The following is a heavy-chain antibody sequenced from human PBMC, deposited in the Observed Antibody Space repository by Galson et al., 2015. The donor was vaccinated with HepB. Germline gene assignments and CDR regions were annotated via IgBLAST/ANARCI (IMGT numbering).Heavy chain of an antibody. D-gene: IGHD6-13*01. CDR3: TSGYSTNWSYDY. V-gene: IGHV3-48*01. J-gene: IGHJ4*02. CDR2: ISDSGST. Sequence: SLRLSCAASRFTFSTYSMSWVRQAPGKGLEWISYISDSGSTYYADSVKGRFTISRDNAGGSLYLQMNSLRAEDTAVYFCTSGYSTNWSYDYWGQGTQVTVSS. CDR1: RFTFSTYS.